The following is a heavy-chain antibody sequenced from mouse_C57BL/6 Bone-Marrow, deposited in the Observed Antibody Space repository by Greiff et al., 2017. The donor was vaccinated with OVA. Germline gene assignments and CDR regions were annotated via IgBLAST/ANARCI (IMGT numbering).Heavy chain of an antibody. V-gene: IGHV1-81*01. Sequence: VMLVESGAELARPGASVKLSCKASGYTFTSYGISWVKQRTGQGLEWIGEIYPNSGSTNYNEKFKSKATLTVDKSSSTAYMQLSSLTSEDSAVYYCARSITTVVARTAWFAYWGQGTLVTVSA. J-gene: IGHJ3*01. D-gene: IGHD1-1*01. CDR3: ARSITTVVARTAWFAY. CDR1: GYTFTSYG. CDR2: IYPNSGST.